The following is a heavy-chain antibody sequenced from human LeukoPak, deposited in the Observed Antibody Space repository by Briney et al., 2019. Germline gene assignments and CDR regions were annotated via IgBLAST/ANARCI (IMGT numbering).Heavy chain of an antibody. V-gene: IGHV1-69*01. CDR2: IIPIFGTA. J-gene: IGHJ4*02. D-gene: IGHD3-10*01. CDR1: GGTFSSYA. CDR3: ARGFTYGSGFDY. Sequence: SVKVSCKASGGTFSSYAISWVRQAPGQGLEWMGGIIPIFGTANYAQKFQGRVTITAGESTSTAYMELSSLRSEDTAVYYCARGFTYGSGFDYWGQGTLVTVSS.